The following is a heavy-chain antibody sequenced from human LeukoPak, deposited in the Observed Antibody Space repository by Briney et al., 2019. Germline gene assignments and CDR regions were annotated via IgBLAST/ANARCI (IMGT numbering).Heavy chain of an antibody. D-gene: IGHD6-13*01. Sequence: SETLSLTCTVSGGSISSYYWSWIRQPPGKGLEWIGYIYYSGSTNYNPSLKSRVTISVDTSKNQFSLKLSSVTAADTAVYYYARDHSSSFYFDYWGQGTLVTASS. CDR1: GGSISSYY. CDR3: ARDHSSSFYFDY. J-gene: IGHJ4*02. V-gene: IGHV4-59*01. CDR2: IYYSGST.